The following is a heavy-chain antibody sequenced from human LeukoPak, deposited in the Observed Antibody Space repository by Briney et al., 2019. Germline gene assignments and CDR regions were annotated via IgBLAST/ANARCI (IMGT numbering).Heavy chain of an antibody. D-gene: IGHD1-26*01. CDR2: IIPIFGTA. CDR1: GGTFSSYA. J-gene: IGHJ3*02. Sequence: GSSVKVSCKASGGTFSSYAISWVRQAPGQGLEWMGRIIPIFGTANYAQKFQGRVTITTDESTSTAYMELSSLRSEDTAVYYCASPDPGYSGSYGPAFDICGQGTMVTVSS. V-gene: IGHV1-69*05. CDR3: ASPDPGYSGSYGPAFDI.